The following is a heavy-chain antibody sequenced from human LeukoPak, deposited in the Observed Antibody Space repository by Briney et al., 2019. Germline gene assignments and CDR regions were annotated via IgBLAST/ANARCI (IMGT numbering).Heavy chain of an antibody. CDR2: IYHSGST. CDR3: ARHVRYYYGSGSYSRLDY. D-gene: IGHD3-10*01. J-gene: IGHJ4*02. CDR1: GGSISSSNW. V-gene: IGHV4-4*02. Sequence: SETLSLTCAVSGGSISSSNWWSWVRQPPGKGLEWIGEIYHSGSTNYNPSLKSRVTISVDTSKNQFSLKLSSVTAADTAVYYCARHVRYYYGSGSYSRLDYWGQGTPVTASS.